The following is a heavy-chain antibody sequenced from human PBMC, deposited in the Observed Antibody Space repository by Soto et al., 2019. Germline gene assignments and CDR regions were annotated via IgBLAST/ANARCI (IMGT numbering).Heavy chain of an antibody. CDR1: GFTFSNYA. J-gene: IGHJ6*03. CDR2: ISGSGGST. D-gene: IGHD5-12*01. CDR3: AKALVATMLDFYYMDV. V-gene: IGHV3-23*01. Sequence: GGSLRLSCAASGFTFSNYAMNWVRQAPGKGLEWVSGISGSGGSTYYADSVKGRFTISRDNSKITLYLQMNSLRAEDTAVYYCAKALVATMLDFYYMDVWGKGTTVTVSS.